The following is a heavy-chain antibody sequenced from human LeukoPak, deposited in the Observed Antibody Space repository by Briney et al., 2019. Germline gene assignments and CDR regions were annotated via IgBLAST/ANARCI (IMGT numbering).Heavy chain of an antibody. CDR1: GFTFGDYA. J-gene: IGHJ4*02. D-gene: IGHD5-18*01. CDR2: IRSKAYGGTT. CDR3: TRGRGYSYGYSDY. Sequence: PGGSLRLSCTTSGFTFGDYAMSWFRQTPGKGLEWVGFIRSKAYGGTTEYAASVKGRFTISSDDSKNIAYVQMDSLKTEDTAIYYCTRGRGYSYGYSDYWGQGTLVTVSS. V-gene: IGHV3-49*03.